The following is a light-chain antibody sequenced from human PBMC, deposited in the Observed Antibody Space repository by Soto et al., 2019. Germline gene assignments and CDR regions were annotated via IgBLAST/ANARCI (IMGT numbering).Light chain of an antibody. CDR1: ASNIGSKT. V-gene: IGLV1-44*01. CDR3: AAWDDSLDQYV. J-gene: IGLJ1*01. Sequence: QSVLTQPPSASGTPGQRVSISCSGSASNIGSKTVNWYQQLPGTAPKLLIYRSIYRPSGVPARFSASKSGTSASLAITGLQSEDEADYFCAAWDDSLDQYVFGNGTKVTVL. CDR2: RSI.